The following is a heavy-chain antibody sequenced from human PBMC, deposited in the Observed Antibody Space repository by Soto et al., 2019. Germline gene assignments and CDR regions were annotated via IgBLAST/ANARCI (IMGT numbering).Heavy chain of an antibody. V-gene: IGHV4-59*01. CDR1: GVSSTIFY. D-gene: IGHD3-16*01. J-gene: IGHJ4*02. Sequence: SETLSLTCTVSGVSSTIFYWRWMRHSPGKGLEWIGYIFDNGDVKYNPSLMSRLTMSIDMSKNEFSLRLKSVTAADTAMYYCARGWGSKWYYFDSWGEGTLVTVSS. CDR3: ARGWGSKWYYFDS. CDR2: IFDNGDV.